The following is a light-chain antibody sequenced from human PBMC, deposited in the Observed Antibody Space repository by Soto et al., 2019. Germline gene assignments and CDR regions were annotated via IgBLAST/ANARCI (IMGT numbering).Light chain of an antibody. CDR2: EVR. Sequence: QSALTQPASVSGSPGQSITISCAGTMRDIGAYNLVSWYQQHPGKAPQLIIYEVRNRPPGISFRFSGSKSANTASLTISGLQAEDEADYYCSSFTSKSTLIFGGGTKVTVL. V-gene: IGLV2-14*03. CDR3: SSFTSKSTLI. J-gene: IGLJ2*01. CDR1: MRDIGAYNL.